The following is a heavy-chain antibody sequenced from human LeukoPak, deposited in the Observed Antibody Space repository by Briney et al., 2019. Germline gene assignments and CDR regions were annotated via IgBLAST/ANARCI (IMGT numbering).Heavy chain of an antibody. V-gene: IGHV1-8*01. D-gene: IGHD3/OR15-3a*01. J-gene: IGHJ6*03. CDR3: ARVQDSYYYYMDV. Sequence: GASVKVSCKASGYTFTTYDINWVRQATGQGLEWMGWMNPVSGDTAYAQKFQGRVTLSRNTSTDTSTSTAYMELRSLRSDDTAVYYCARVQDSYYYYMDVWGKGTTVTVSS. CDR1: GYTFTTYD. CDR2: MNPVSGDT.